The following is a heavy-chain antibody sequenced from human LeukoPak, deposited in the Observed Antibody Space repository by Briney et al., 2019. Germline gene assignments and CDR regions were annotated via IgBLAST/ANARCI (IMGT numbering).Heavy chain of an antibody. Sequence: TGGSLRLSCAASGFTFSSYAMSWVRQAPGKGLEWVSAISGSGGSTYYADSVKGRFTISRDNSKNTLYLQMNSLRAEDTAVYYCAKDMGRITMIVVVTPFDYWGQGTLVTVSS. CDR1: GFTFSSYA. J-gene: IGHJ4*02. CDR3: AKDMGRITMIVVVTPFDY. V-gene: IGHV3-23*01. D-gene: IGHD3-22*01. CDR2: ISGSGGST.